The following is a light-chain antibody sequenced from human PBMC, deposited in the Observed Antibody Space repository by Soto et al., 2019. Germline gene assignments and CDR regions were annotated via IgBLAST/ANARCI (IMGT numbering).Light chain of an antibody. V-gene: IGLV2-14*01. J-gene: IGLJ2*01. CDR3: AAWDDSLSGHVV. CDR1: SSDVGGYNY. CDR2: EVS. Sequence: QSVLTQPASVSGSPGQSITISCTGTSSDVGGYNYVSWYQQHPGKAPKLMIYEVSNRPSGVSNRFSGSKSGTSASLAISGLRSEDEADYYCAAWDDSLSGHVVFGGGTKLTVL.